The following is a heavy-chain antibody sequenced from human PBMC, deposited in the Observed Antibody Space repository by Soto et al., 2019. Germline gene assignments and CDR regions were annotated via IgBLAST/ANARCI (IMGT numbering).Heavy chain of an antibody. CDR3: ARDLGYCSSTSCFGSGAFDI. Sequence: GGSLRLSCAASGFTVSSNYMSWVRQAPGKGLEWVSVIYSGGSTYYADSVKGRFTISRHNSKNTLYLQMNSLRAEDTAVYYCARDLGYCSSTSCFGSGAFDIWGQGTMVTVSS. V-gene: IGHV3-53*04. J-gene: IGHJ3*02. CDR2: IYSGGST. D-gene: IGHD2-2*01. CDR1: GFTVSSNY.